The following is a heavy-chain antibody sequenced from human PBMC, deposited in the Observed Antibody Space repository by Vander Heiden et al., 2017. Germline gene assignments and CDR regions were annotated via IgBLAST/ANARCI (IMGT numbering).Heavy chain of an antibody. CDR3: ARWDGSSSSWYGEGDAFDI. Sequence: QVQLVESGGGLVKPGGSLRLSCAASGFTFSAYYMGWIRQAPGKGLEWVSYISSSGSTIYYADSVKGRFTISRDNAKNSLYLQMNSLRAEDTAVYYCARWDGSSSSWYGEGDAFDIWGQGTMVTVSS. CDR1: GFTFSAYY. D-gene: IGHD6-13*01. J-gene: IGHJ3*02. V-gene: IGHV3-11*01. CDR2: ISSSGSTI.